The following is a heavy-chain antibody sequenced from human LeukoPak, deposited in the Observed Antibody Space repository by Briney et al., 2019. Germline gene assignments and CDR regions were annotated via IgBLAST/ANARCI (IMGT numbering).Heavy chain of an antibody. Sequence: GGSLRLSCAASGFTVSSNYMSWVRQAPGKGLEWVSVIYSGGTTCYTDSVKGRFTISRDNSKNTLHLQMNSLRAEDTAVYYCARDQYSYAHAAHWGQGTLVTVSS. V-gene: IGHV3-66*01. CDR3: ARDQYSYAHAAH. CDR1: GFTVSSNY. D-gene: IGHD5-18*01. J-gene: IGHJ4*02. CDR2: IYSGGTT.